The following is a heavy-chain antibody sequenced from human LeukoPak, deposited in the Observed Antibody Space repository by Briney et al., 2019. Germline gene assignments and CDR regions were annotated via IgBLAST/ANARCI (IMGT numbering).Heavy chain of an antibody. J-gene: IGHJ6*02. Sequence: PGGSLRLSCAASGFTFSSYAMSWVRQAPGKGLEWVSAISGSGGSTYYADSVKGRFTISRDNSKNTLYLQMNSLRAEDTAVCYCAKAWLYYNYYYGMDVWGQGATVTVSS. CDR2: ISGSGGST. CDR3: AKAWLYYNYYYGMDV. D-gene: IGHD3-9*01. CDR1: GFTFSSYA. V-gene: IGHV3-23*01.